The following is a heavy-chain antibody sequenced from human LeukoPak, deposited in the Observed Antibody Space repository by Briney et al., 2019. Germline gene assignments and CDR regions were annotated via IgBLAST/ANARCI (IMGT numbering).Heavy chain of an antibody. CDR3: ARRAYSSGFDYIDY. CDR1: GGSISSYY. J-gene: IGHJ4*02. CDR2: IYYSGGT. D-gene: IGHD6-19*01. V-gene: IGHV4-59*08. Sequence: SETLSLTCTVSGGSISSYYWSWIRQPPGKGLEWIGYIYYSGGTNYNPSLKSRVTISVDTSKSQFSLKLSSVIAADTAVYYCARRAYSSGFDYIDYWGQGTLVTVSS.